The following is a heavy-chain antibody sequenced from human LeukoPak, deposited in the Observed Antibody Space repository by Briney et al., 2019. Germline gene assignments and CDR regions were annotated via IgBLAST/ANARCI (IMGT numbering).Heavy chain of an antibody. J-gene: IGHJ6*03. V-gene: IGHV3-21*01. Sequence: GGSLRLSCAASGFTFSNAWMSWVRQAPGKGLEWVSAISGSSGSTYYADSVKGRFTISRDNAKNSLYLQMNSLRAEDTAVYYCARTYYDFWSGYLPLVARRTYYYYYMDVWGKGTTVTVSS. CDR3: ARTYYDFWSGYLPLVARRTYYYYYMDV. CDR1: GFTFSNAW. CDR2: ISGSSGST. D-gene: IGHD3-3*01.